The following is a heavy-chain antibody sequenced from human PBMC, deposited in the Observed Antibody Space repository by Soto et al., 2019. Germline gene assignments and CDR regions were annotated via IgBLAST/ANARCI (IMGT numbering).Heavy chain of an antibody. D-gene: IGHD2-21*01. Sequence: QVQVVQSGAEVKKPGSSVKVSCKVSGGIFTNNAISWVRQAPGQGLEWLGGVIPLFDTAYYAQIFRGRLRFSADGATTTAYMELSGLTSAATAAYFCATGEHNDGYNFYHGMDVWGQGTTVTVS. CDR2: VIPLFDTA. CDR3: ATGEHNDGYNFYHGMDV. CDR1: GGIFTNNA. V-gene: IGHV1-69*01. J-gene: IGHJ6*02.